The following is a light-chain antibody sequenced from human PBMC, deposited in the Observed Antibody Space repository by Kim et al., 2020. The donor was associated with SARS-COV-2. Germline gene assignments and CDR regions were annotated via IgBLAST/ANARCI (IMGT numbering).Light chain of an antibody. J-gene: IGKJ5*01. CDR1: TEIGND. Sequence: EYEEDKVTIHARATTEIGNDLGWYQQSPGRAHKRLIYGASNLQSGVPSSFSVSGSETEFTLTINSLQPEDFATYFYLQQSTYPLPFGQPIFLEIK. V-gene: IGKV1-17*01. CDR2: GAS. CDR3: LQQSTYPLP.